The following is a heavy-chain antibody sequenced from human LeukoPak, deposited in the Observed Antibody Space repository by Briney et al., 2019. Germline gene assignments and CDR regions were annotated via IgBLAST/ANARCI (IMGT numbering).Heavy chain of an antibody. CDR2: INPRGST. V-gene: IGHV4-34*01. CDR3: ARGLRQGSAWSRGPKEKSYQYMDV. D-gene: IGHD6-19*01. Sequence: PSETLSLTCGVSGGSFSSHYWTWIRQPPGKGLEWIGEINPRGSTNYNPSLESRVTVSADTSRNQLSLSLTSVTAADSAVYFCARGLRQGSAWSRGPKEKSYQYMDVWGTRTTVIVSS. CDR1: GGSFSSHY. J-gene: IGHJ6*04.